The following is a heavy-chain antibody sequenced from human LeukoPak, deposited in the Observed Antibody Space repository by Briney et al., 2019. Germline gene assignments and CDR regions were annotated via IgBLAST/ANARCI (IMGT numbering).Heavy chain of an antibody. CDR2: IIPILGIA. CDR3: ASSGYSSSWEEGDAFDI. J-gene: IGHJ3*02. Sequence: SVKVSCKASVGTYTSYTISWVRQAPGQGLEWMGRIIPILGIANNSQKFQGRVTNTADKSTSTAYMEQSSLRSEDTAVYYCASSGYSSSWEEGDAFDIWGQGTMVTVSS. CDR1: VGTYTSYT. D-gene: IGHD6-13*01. V-gene: IGHV1-69*02.